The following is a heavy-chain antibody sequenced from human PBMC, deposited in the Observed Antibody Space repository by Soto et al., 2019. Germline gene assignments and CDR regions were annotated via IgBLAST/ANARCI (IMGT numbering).Heavy chain of an antibody. V-gene: IGHV4-59*08. J-gene: IGHJ5*02. Sequence: SETLSLTCTVSGGSVSSYYWSCIRQPPGKGLEWIGYIYYSGSTNYNPSLKSRVTISVDTSKNQFSLKLSSVTAADTAVYYCARHERNGIAATLLFDPWGQGTLVTVSS. D-gene: IGHD2-15*01. CDR3: ARHERNGIAATLLFDP. CDR1: GGSVSSYY. CDR2: IYYSGST.